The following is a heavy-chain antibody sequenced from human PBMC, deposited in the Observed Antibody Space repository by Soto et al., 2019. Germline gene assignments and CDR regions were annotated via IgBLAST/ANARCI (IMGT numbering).Heavy chain of an antibody. Sequence: QVQLVESGGGVVQPGRSLRLSCAASGFTFSSYGMHWVRQAPGKGLEWVAVIWYDGSNKYYADSVKGRFTISRDNSKNTLYLQMKSLRAEDTAVYYCARFDAAAAGTIDYWGQGTLVTVSS. CDR1: GFTFSSYG. J-gene: IGHJ4*02. V-gene: IGHV3-33*01. D-gene: IGHD6-13*01. CDR2: IWYDGSNK. CDR3: ARFDAAAAGTIDY.